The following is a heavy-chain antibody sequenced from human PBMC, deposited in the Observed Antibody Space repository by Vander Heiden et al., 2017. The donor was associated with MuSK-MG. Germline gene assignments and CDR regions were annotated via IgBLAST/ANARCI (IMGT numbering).Heavy chain of an antibody. J-gene: IGHJ6*02. Sequence: QVQLQESGPGLVKPSQTLSLTCTVSGGSFSAGGYYWSWIRQHPGRGLEWIAYIYYSGTTYYNPSLKSRITISVDRFKNQFSLKLSSVTAADTAVYYWARGYQFHNALDVWGQGTTVTVSS. CDR2: IYYSGTT. D-gene: IGHD2-2*01. V-gene: IGHV4-31*03. CDR3: ARGYQFHNALDV. CDR1: GGSFSAGGYY.